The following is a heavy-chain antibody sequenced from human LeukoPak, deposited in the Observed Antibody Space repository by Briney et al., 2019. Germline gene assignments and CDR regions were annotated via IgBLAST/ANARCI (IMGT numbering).Heavy chain of an antibody. V-gene: IGHV1-18*01. Sequence: ASVKVSCKASGYTFTSYGISWVRQAPGQGLEWMGWISAYNGNTNYAQKLQGRVTMTTDTSTSTAYMELRSLRSDDTAVYYCARDGEMRAYYYDSSGYSKFDYWGQGTLVTVSS. CDR3: ARDGEMRAYYYDSSGYSKFDY. J-gene: IGHJ4*02. CDR2: ISAYNGNT. CDR1: GYTFTSYG. D-gene: IGHD3-22*01.